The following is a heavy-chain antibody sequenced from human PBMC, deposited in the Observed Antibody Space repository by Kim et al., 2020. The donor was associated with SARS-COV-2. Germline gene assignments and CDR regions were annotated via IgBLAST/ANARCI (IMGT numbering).Heavy chain of an antibody. CDR2: INPNSGGT. Sequence: ASVKVSCKASGYTFTGYYMHWVRQAPGQGLEWMGWINPNSGGTNYAQKFQGRVTMTRDTSISTAYMELSRLRSDDTAVYYCARDSDCSSTSCTAAGGMDVWGQGTTVTVSS. CDR3: ARDSDCSSTSCTAAGGMDV. J-gene: IGHJ6*02. V-gene: IGHV1-2*02. D-gene: IGHD2-2*01. CDR1: GYTFTGYY.